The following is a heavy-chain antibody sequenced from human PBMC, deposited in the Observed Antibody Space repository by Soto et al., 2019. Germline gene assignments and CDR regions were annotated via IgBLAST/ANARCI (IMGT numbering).Heavy chain of an antibody. D-gene: IGHD5-18*01. CDR3: AKNSGYSYGFPFEY. V-gene: IGHV3-30*18. J-gene: IGHJ4*02. CDR1: GFTFSSYG. CDR2: ISYDGSNK. Sequence: QVQLVESGGGVVQPGRSLRLSCAASGFTFSSYGMHWVRQAPGKGLEWVALISYDGSNKYYADSVKGRFTISRDNSKNTLYLQMNSLRGEDTAVYYCAKNSGYSYGFPFEYRGQGTLVTVS.